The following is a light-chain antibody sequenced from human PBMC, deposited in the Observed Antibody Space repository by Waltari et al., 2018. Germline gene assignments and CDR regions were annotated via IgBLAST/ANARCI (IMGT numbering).Light chain of an antibody. J-gene: IGKJ4*01. CDR3: XXANSXXXT. Sequence: DIQMTQSPSSVSASVGDRVTITCRASQDISSWLAWYQQKPGKAPKLLIYAASSLQGGXXSXXXXSGSXTXFXLTISXXXPXXFATYYCXXANSXXXTXGGGTKVEIK. CDR2: AAS. CDR1: QDISSW. V-gene: IGKV1D-12*01.